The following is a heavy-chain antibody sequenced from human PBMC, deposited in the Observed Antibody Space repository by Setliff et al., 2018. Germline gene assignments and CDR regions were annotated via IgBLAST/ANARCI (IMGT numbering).Heavy chain of an antibody. J-gene: IGHJ3*02. Sequence: SETLSLTCAVYGGSFSGYYWNWMRQPPGKGLEWIGEINHSGSTNYNPSLKSRVTTSVDTSKNQFSLNLTPVTAADTAVYYCARRGDINGYYYHEDAFDIWGQGTMVTVSS. V-gene: IGHV4-34*01. CDR3: ARRGDINGYYYHEDAFDI. CDR2: INHSGST. D-gene: IGHD3-22*01. CDR1: GGSFSGYY.